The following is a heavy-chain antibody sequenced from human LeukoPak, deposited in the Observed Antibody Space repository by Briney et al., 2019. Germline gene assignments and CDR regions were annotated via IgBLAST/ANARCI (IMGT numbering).Heavy chain of an antibody. J-gene: IGHJ4*02. CDR1: GGSISSSIYY. D-gene: IGHD5-18*01. CDR2: IYYSGST. CDR3: ARDHPEYSYFDY. V-gene: IGHV4-39*07. Sequence: PSETLSLTCTISGGSISSSIYYWGWIRQPPGKGLEWIGGIYYSGSTYYNPSLKSRVTISVDRSKNQFSLKLSSVTAADSAVYYCARDHPEYSYFDYWGQGTLVTVSS.